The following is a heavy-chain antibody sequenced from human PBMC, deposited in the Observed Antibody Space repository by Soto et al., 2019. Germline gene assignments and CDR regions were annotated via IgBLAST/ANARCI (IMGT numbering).Heavy chain of an antibody. J-gene: IGHJ4*02. CDR2: IRSKAYGGTT. D-gene: IGHD3-22*01. CDR3: TRALSTMIVVVIPDY. Sequence: EVQLVESGGGLVQPGRSLRLSCTASGFTFGDYAMSWVRQAPGKGLEWVGFIRSKAYGGTTEYAASVKGRFTISRDDSESIAYLQMNSLRTEVTAVYYCTRALSTMIVVVIPDYWGQGPLVTVSS. V-gene: IGHV3-49*04. CDR1: GFTFGDYA.